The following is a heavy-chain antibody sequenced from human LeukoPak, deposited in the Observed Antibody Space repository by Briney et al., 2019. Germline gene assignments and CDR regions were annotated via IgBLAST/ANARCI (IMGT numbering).Heavy chain of an antibody. J-gene: IGHJ4*02. CDR3: GRVGNGYNCNY. CDR2: ISSSSST. D-gene: IGHD5-24*01. CDR1: GFTVSSDY. Sequence: GRSLRLSCAASGFTVSSDYIGCVRQAAGKGLEWVSLISSSSSTYYVDSLNGRFTISRNNSNNTLYLQMNSLRAEDTAVYYCGRVGNGYNCNYWGQGTLVTVSS. V-gene: IGHV3-66*01.